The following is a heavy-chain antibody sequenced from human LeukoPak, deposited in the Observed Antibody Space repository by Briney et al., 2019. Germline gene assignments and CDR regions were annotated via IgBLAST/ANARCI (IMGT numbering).Heavy chain of an antibody. CDR3: AREVRVGATTAFDI. CDR2: MNPNSGNT. V-gene: IGHV1-8*03. J-gene: IGHJ3*02. CDR1: GYTFTSYG. D-gene: IGHD1-26*01. Sequence: GASVKVSCKASGYTFTSYGISWVRQAPGQGLEWMGWMNPNSGNTGYAQKFQGRVTITRNTSISTAYMELSSLRSEDTAVYYCAREVRVGATTAFDIWGQGTMVTVSS.